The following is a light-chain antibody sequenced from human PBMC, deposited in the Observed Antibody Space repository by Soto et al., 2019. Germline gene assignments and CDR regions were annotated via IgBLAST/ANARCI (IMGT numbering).Light chain of an antibody. J-gene: IGKJ5*01. V-gene: IGKV3-20*01. CDR3: QQYHNWPIT. Sequence: EIVLTQSPGTLSLSPGERGTLSCRASQNLGTLYLAWFQQKSGQAPRLLIYSASRRATGIPARFSGSGSGTDLTLAISSLEPEDFAVYYCQQYHNWPITFGQGTRLEIK. CDR1: QNLGTLY. CDR2: SAS.